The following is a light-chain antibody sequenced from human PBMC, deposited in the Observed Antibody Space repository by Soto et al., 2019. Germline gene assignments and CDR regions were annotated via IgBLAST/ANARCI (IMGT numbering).Light chain of an antibody. CDR2: KAS. CDR3: QQYDTYWT. J-gene: IGKJ1*01. CDR1: QSISNW. V-gene: IGKV1-5*03. Sequence: DIQMTQSPSTLSASVGDRVTITCRASQSISNWLAWYQQKPGKAPKLLIYKASSLESGVPSRSTGSGSGTEFTLTISSLQPDDFATYYCQQYDTYWTFGQGTKVVIK.